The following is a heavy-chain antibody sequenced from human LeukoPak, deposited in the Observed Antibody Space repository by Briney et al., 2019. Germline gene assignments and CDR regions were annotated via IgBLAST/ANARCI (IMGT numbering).Heavy chain of an antibody. CDR1: GGSISSYY. V-gene: IGHV4-59*01. J-gene: IGHJ4*02. CDR3: ARDSTWLGRTPTDY. CDR2: IYYSGST. D-gene: IGHD6-19*01. Sequence: SETLSLTCTVSGGSISSYYWSWIRQPPGKGLEWIGYIYYSGSTNYNPSLRSRVTISVDTSKNQFSLKLSSVTAADTAVYYCARDSTWLGRTPTDYWGQGTLVTVSS.